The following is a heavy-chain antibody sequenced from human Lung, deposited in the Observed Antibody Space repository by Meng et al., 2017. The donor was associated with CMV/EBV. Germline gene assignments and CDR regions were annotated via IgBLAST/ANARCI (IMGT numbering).Heavy chain of an antibody. CDR1: CGSISISTW. J-gene: IGHJ4*02. CDR2: IYHSGGT. CDR3: ARDPYATGWAG. V-gene: IGHV4-4*02. Sequence: QRQLQEAGSGLVKPSGTLSLTCAVSCGSISISTWWSWVRQPPGKGLEWIGEIYHSGGTNYNPSLRGRVTISLDKSKNQFSLTLRSVTAADTAVYYCARDPYATGWAGWGQGTLVTVSS. D-gene: IGHD6-19*01.